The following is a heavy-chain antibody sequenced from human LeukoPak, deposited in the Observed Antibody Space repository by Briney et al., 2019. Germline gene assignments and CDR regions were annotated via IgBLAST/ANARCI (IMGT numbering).Heavy chain of an antibody. CDR3: ARDNSVGDYAWWFDP. V-gene: IGHV1-46*01. D-gene: IGHD1-26*01. CDR1: GYTFTTHY. Sequence: ASVNVSCKASGYTFTTHYMHWVRQAPGQGLEWMGLSNPSGTTTNYAQKFRSRVTMTRDLSTSTEYMELSSLRSDDTAVYFCARDNSVGDYAWWFDPWGQGTLVTVSS. J-gene: IGHJ5*02. CDR2: SNPSGTTT.